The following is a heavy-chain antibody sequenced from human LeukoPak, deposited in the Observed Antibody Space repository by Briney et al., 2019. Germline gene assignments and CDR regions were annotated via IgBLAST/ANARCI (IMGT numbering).Heavy chain of an antibody. V-gene: IGHV3-30*02. J-gene: IGHJ4*02. CDR1: GFTFSGYD. Sequence: GGSLRLSCAASGFTFSGYDMHWVRQAPGKGLEWVALIRSDGSDKYYADSVKGRFTISRDNSQNTVFLQMNSLRAEDTAVYYCAKDIAAAGGPCAYWGRGTLVTVSS. D-gene: IGHD6-13*01. CDR3: AKDIAAAGGPCAY. CDR2: IRSDGSDK.